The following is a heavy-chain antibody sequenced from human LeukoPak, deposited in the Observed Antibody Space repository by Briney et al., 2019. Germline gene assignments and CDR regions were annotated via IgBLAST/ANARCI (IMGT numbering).Heavy chain of an antibody. CDR3: ALGEPRSPFDY. J-gene: IGHJ4*02. D-gene: IGHD1-26*01. V-gene: IGHV3-21*01. Sequence: GGSLRLSCAASGFTFSHYSMNWVRQAPGKGLEWVSSISSSSTYIYYADSVKGRFTISRDNAKNSLYLQMNSLRAEDTAVYYCALGEPRSPFDYWGQGTLVTVSS. CDR1: GFTFSHYS. CDR2: ISSSSTYI.